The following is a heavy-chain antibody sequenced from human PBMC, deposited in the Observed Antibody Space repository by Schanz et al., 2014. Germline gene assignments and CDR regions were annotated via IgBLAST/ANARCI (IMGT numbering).Heavy chain of an antibody. V-gene: IGHV4-59*08. Sequence: QVQLQESGPGLVKPSETLSLTCTVSGASISFYDWNWIRQSPGKGLGWIGYIYHSGSPIYNPSLQSRVPIPIAPSKNQFSLKMGSGTAADTAMYFCARQGDVYRLDYWGQGTLVTVTS. CDR2: IYHSGSP. CDR1: GASISFYD. CDR3: ARQGDVYRLDY. D-gene: IGHD1-26*01. J-gene: IGHJ4*02.